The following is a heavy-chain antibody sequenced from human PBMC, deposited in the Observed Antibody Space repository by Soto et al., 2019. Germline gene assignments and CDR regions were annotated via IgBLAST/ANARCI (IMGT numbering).Heavy chain of an antibody. V-gene: IGHV4-59*01. CDR2: IYYSGST. J-gene: IGHJ6*03. Sequence: SETPSLTCTVPGGSISRYYWSWIRQPPGKGLEWIGYIYYSGSTNYNPSLKSRVTISVDTSKNQFSLKLSSVTAADTAVYYCARDMVRGVIRGLDVWGKGTTVTVSS. CDR3: ARDMVRGVIRGLDV. CDR1: GGSISRYY. D-gene: IGHD3-10*01.